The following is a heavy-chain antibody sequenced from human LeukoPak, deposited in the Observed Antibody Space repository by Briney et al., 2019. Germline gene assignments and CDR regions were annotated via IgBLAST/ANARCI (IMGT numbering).Heavy chain of an antibody. CDR2: INHGGST. D-gene: IGHD3-10*01. Sequence: PSETLSLTCAVYDGPFSGYYWSWIRQPPGKGLEWIGEINHGGSTNYNPSLKSRVTISVDTSKTQFSLKLSSVTAADTAVYYCAKDGVPFYYYGSGSDNWFDPWGQGPLVTVSS. V-gene: IGHV4-34*01. CDR1: DGPFSGYY. J-gene: IGHJ5*02. CDR3: AKDGVPFYYYGSGSDNWFDP.